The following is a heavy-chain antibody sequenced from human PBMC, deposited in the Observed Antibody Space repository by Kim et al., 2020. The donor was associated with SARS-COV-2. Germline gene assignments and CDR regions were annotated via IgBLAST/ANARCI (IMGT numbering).Heavy chain of an antibody. Sequence: NPPPKSRVTISLDTSKNQLSLELSSVTAADTAVYYCARGRGLRRYYFDYWGQGTLVTVSS. CDR3: ARGRGLRRYYFDY. V-gene: IGHV4-34*01. D-gene: IGHD3-10*01. J-gene: IGHJ4*02.